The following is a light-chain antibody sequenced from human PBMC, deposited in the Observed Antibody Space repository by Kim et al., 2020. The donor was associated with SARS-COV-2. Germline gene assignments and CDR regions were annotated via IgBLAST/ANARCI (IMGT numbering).Light chain of an antibody. V-gene: IGLV2-11*03. Sequence: GQSITIPRTGTSRDVGGYNYVTWYQQHPGKAPKVIIYDVSKRPSGIPDRFSGSKSGNTASLTISGLQTEDEGDYHCCSYAGSNSLVFGGGTQLTVL. CDR2: DVS. CDR1: SRDVGGYNY. J-gene: IGLJ2*01. CDR3: CSYAGSNSLV.